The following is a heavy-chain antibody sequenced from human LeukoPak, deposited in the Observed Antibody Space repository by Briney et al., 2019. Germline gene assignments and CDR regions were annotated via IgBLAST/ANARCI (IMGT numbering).Heavy chain of an antibody. J-gene: IGHJ4*02. CDR3: ARGFRRVGATTGPFFDY. CDR2: INPSGGST. D-gene: IGHD1-26*01. Sequence: HWASVMVSCKASGYTFTSYYMHWVRQAPGQGLEWMGIINPSGGSTSYAQKFQGRVTMTRNTSISTAYMELSSLRSEDTAVYYCARGFRRVGATTGPFFDYWGQGTLVTVSS. V-gene: IGHV1-46*01. CDR1: GYTFTSYY.